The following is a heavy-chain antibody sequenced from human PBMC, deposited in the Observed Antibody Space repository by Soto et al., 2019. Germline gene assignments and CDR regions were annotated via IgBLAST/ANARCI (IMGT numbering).Heavy chain of an antibody. CDR1: GYTLTELS. D-gene: IGHD2-8*01. CDR2: FDPEDGET. CDR3: ATGNPFRLMTKFDY. Sequence: GASVKVSCKVSGYTLTELSMHWVRQAPGKGLEWMGGFDPEDGETIYAQKFQGRVTMTEDTSTDTAYMELSSLRSEDTAVYYCATGNPFRLMTKFDYWGQGTLVTVSS. J-gene: IGHJ4*02. V-gene: IGHV1-24*01.